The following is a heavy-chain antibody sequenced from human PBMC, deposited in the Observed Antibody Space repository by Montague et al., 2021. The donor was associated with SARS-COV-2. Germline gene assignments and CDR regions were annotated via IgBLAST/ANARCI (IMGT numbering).Heavy chain of an antibody. CDR3: ARFPTSYYYDSKAAPATPDAFDI. V-gene: IGHV4-39*01. CDR2: IYYSGRT. Sequence: SETLSLTCTVYGHSISSSSYYWGWIRQPPGKGLEWIGSIYYSGRTYYNPSLKSRVTISVDTSKNQFSLKLSSVTAADTAVYYCARFPTSYYYDSKAAPATPDAFDIWGQGTMVTVSS. J-gene: IGHJ3*02. CDR1: GHSISSSSYY. D-gene: IGHD3-22*01.